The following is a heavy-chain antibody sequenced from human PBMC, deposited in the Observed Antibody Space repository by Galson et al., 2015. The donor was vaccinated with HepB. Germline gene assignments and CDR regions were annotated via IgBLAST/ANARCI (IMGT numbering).Heavy chain of an antibody. J-gene: IGHJ5*02. CDR2: ISGSGGST. V-gene: IGHV3-23*01. Sequence: SLRLSCAASGFTFSSYAMSWVRQAPGKGLEWVSAISGSGGSTYYADSVKGRFTISRDNSKNTLYLQMNSLRAEDTAVYYCARRGYSYGYWFDPWGQGTLVTVSS. D-gene: IGHD5-18*01. CDR1: GFTFSSYA. CDR3: ARRGYSYGYWFDP.